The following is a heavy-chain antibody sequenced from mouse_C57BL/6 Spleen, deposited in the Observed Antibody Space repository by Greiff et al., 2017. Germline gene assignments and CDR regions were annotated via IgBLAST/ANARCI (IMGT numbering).Heavy chain of an antibody. D-gene: IGHD1-1*01. CDR3: AINAITTVVDGFAY. CDR2: IYPRDGST. V-gene: IGHV1-78*01. CDR1: GYPFTDHT. Sequence: VQLQQSDAELVKPGASVKISCKVSGYPFTDHTIHCMKPRPEQGLEWIGYIYPRDGSTKYNAKFKGKATLTADKSSSTAYMQLNSLTSEDSAVYFCAINAITTVVDGFAYWGQGTLVTVSA. J-gene: IGHJ3*01.